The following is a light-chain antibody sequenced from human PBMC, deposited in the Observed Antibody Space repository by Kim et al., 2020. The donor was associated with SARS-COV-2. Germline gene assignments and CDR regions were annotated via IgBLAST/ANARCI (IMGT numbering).Light chain of an antibody. CDR1: SSDVGAYNY. CDR2: DVS. Sequence: GQSLTISCTATSSDVGAYNYVSWYQLHPGTAPELMVFDVSERPSGISNRFSGSKSGNTASLTITGLQAEDEADYYCCSYATSRSYVFGTGTKVTVL. CDR3: CSYATSRSYV. V-gene: IGLV2-14*04. J-gene: IGLJ1*01.